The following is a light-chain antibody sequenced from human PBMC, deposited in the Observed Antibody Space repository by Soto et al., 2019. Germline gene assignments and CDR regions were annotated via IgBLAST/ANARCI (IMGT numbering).Light chain of an antibody. J-gene: IGKJ2*01. Sequence: EIVLTQSPGILSLSPGERATLSCRASQSVSSTYLAWYQQKPGQAPRLLIYGASSRATGIADRFSGSGSGTDSTLTISRLEPEDFAVYYCQQYGTSLYTFGQGTQLEIK. CDR1: QSVSSTY. CDR3: QQYGTSLYT. CDR2: GAS. V-gene: IGKV3-20*01.